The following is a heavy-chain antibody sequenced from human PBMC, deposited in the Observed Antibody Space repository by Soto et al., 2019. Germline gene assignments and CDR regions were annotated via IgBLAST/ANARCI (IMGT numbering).Heavy chain of an antibody. CDR2: ISYDGSNK. D-gene: IGHD1-26*01. CDR1: GFTFSSYA. J-gene: IGHJ4*02. CDR3: SGVGATKYVPGY. Sequence: GGSLRLSCAASGFTFSSYAMHWVRQAPGKGLEWVAVISYDGSNKYYADSVKGRFTISRDNSKNTLYLQMNSLRAEDTAVYYCSGVGATKYVPGYWGQGTLVTVSS. V-gene: IGHV3-30-3*01.